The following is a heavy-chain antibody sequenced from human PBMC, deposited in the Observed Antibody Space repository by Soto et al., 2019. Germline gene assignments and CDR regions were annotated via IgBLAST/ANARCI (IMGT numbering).Heavy chain of an antibody. CDR3: ATSTRGDDFDY. V-gene: IGHV4-4*02. CDR1: SDSITKSNW. CDR2: MYDTGSI. J-gene: IGHJ4*02. Sequence: QVQVQESGPGLVKPSGTLSLTCAVSSDSITKSNWWTWVRQPPGKGLEWIGDMYDTGSIFYNPSLKSRVTISVDKSKNHFSLGLSSVTAADTAIYYCATSTRGDDFDYWGQGTLVTVSS. D-gene: IGHD3-10*01.